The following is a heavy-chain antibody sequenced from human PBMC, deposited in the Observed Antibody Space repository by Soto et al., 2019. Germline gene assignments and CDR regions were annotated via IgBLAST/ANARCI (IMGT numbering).Heavy chain of an antibody. D-gene: IGHD2-2*01. J-gene: IGHJ5*02. V-gene: IGHV4-34*01. CDR3: ARGGWGYQLPYKPRLRWFDP. Sequence: QVQLQQWGAGLLKPSETLSLTCAVYGGSFSGYYWSWIRQPPGKGLEWIGEINHSGSTNYNPSLKSRVTISVDTSKNQFSLKLSSVTAADTAVYYCARGGWGYQLPYKPRLRWFDPWGQVTLVTVSS. CDR1: GGSFSGYY. CDR2: INHSGST.